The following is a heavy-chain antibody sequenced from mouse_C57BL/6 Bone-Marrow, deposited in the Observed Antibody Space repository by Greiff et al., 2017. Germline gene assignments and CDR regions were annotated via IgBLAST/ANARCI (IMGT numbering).Heavy chain of an antibody. V-gene: IGHV1-64*01. CDR2: MHPNGGSP. CDR3: ARSYDYDDYTMDY. J-gene: IGHJ4*01. D-gene: IGHD2-4*01. Sequence: QVQLHQSGAELVKPGASVKLSCKASGYTFTNYWMHWVKQRPGQGLEWIGMMHPNGGSPDYNEKFKSEATLSVDKSSRTAYMELSSLTSEDSAVYYCARSYDYDDYTMDYWGQGTSVTVSS. CDR1: GYTFTNYW.